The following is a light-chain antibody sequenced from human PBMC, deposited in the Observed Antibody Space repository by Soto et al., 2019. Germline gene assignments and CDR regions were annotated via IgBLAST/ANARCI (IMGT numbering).Light chain of an antibody. CDR2: AAS. J-gene: IGKJ4*01. V-gene: IGKV1D-16*01. Sequence: DVQTTQSPSSLSASVGDRVTITCRASEDINGWLAWYQQKPEKAPKSLIYAASILQTGVPSRFSVSGSGTDFTLTISSLQPEDSATYYCQQYNIYPLTFGGGTKVQIK. CDR1: EDINGW. CDR3: QQYNIYPLT.